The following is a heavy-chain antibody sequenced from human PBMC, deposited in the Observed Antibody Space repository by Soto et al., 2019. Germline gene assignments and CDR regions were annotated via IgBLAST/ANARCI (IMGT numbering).Heavy chain of an antibody. D-gene: IGHD6-19*01. CDR3: ARDLVIAVADQDDAFDI. J-gene: IGHJ3*02. Sequence: GGSLRLSCAASGFTFSSYSMNWVRQAPGKGLEWVSSISSSSSYIYYADSVKGRFTIPRDNAKNSLYLQMNSLGAEDTAVYYCARDLVIAVADQDDAFDIWGQGTMVTVSS. CDR2: ISSSSSYI. V-gene: IGHV3-21*01. CDR1: GFTFSSYS.